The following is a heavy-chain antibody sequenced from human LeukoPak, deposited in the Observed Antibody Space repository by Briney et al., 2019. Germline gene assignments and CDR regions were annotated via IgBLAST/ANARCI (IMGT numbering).Heavy chain of an antibody. J-gene: IGHJ3*02. V-gene: IGHV3-30*03. D-gene: IGHD3-3*01. CDR3: RVSDDAFDI. CDR1: GFTFSSYA. Sequence: GGSLRLSCAASGFTFSSYAMSWVRQAPGKGLEWVAVISYDGSKKYYADSVKGRFTISRDNSKNTLYLHMTSLRAEDTAVYYCRVSDDAFDIWGQGTMVTVS. CDR2: ISYDGSKK.